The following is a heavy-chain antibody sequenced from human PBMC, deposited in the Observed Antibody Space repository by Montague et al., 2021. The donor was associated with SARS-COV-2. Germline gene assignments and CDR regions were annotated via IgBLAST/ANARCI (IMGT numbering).Heavy chain of an antibody. CDR2: VSYDGDNK. J-gene: IGHJ4*02. CDR3: ARGRGPETGYHFDY. CDR1: GFTFSHYA. Sequence: SLRLSCAASGFTFSHYAMNWVRQAPGKGLEWVAFVSYDGDNKFYAESVKGRFGISRDKAKNTLSLEVHSLRPDDTAVYYCARGRGPETGYHFDYWGQGTLVTVSS. D-gene: IGHD3-9*01. V-gene: IGHV3-30*09.